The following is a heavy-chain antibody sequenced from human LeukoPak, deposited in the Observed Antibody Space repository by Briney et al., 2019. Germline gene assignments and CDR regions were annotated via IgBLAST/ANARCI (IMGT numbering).Heavy chain of an antibody. CDR1: GFTFRSRA. D-gene: IGHD2-21*01. CDR3: AKDFRIGYSAHFDY. V-gene: IGHV3-23*01. J-gene: IGHJ4*02. Sequence: GGSLRLSCVGSGFTFRSRAMSWVRQAPEKGLEFVSGIYGNGGTTYYADSVKGRFSISRDNSKNTLYLQMDSLRGEDAAVYYCAKDFRIGYSAHFDYWGQGALVTVSS. CDR2: IYGNGGTT.